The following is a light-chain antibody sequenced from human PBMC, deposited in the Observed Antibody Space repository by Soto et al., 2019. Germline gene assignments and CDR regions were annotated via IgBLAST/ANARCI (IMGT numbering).Light chain of an antibody. CDR3: QKYNTAPQT. CDR1: QGIIDY. CDR2: AAS. V-gene: IGKV1-27*01. Sequence: DIPMTQSPSSLSASIGDRVTITCRASQGIIDYVAWFQQKPGKAPKLLIYAASTLHSGVPSRFSGSGAGTYFTLTINSLQPEDVATYCCQKYNTAPQTFGQGTKVEI. J-gene: IGKJ1*01.